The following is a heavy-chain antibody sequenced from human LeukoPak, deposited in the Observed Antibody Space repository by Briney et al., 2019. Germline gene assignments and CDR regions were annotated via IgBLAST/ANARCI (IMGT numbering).Heavy chain of an antibody. CDR1: GGSFSGYY. Sequence: SETLSLTCAVYGGSFSGYYWSWIRQPPGTGLEWIGGIYHSGSTYYNPSLESRVTVSADTSKNQFSLTLRSVTAADTGLYTCVRQIGAGAFDFWSQGTDVTVSS. D-gene: IGHD6-13*01. J-gene: IGHJ3*01. V-gene: IGHV4-34*01. CDR2: IYHSGST. CDR3: VRQIGAGAFDF.